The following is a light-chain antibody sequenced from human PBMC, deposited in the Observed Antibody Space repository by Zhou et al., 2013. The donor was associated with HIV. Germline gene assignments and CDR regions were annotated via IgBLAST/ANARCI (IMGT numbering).Light chain of an antibody. CDR3: QQYSTYSRT. CDR1: ESISVW. Sequence: DIQMTQFPSTLSASVGDRVTITCRASESISVWLAWYQQKPGKAPKLLIYKTSILETGVPSRFSGRGSETEFTLTISGLQPDDFATYYCQQYSTYSRTFGQGTKV. J-gene: IGKJ1*01. V-gene: IGKV1-5*03. CDR2: KTS.